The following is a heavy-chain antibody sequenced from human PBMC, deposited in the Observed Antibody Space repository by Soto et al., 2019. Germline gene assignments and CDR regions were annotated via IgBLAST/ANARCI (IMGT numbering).Heavy chain of an antibody. CDR2: MNPNSGNT. V-gene: IGHV1-8*01. J-gene: IGHJ6*03. CDR1: GYTFTSYD. D-gene: IGHD3-16*02. CDR3: ARTMITFGGVIADYYYYMDV. Sequence: GASVKVSCKASGYTFTSYDINWVRQATGQGLEWMGWMNPNSGNTGYAQKFQGRVTMTRNTSISTAYMELSSLRSEDTAVYYCARTMITFGGVIADYYYYMDVWGKGTKVTVSS.